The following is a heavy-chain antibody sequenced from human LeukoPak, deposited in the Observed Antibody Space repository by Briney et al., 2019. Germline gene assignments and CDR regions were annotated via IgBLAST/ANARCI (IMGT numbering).Heavy chain of an antibody. D-gene: IGHD3-22*01. CDR1: GGSISDYY. CDR2: IYYSGSA. J-gene: IGHJ4*02. Sequence: SETLSLTCTVSGGSISDYYWGWIRQPPGKGLEWIAYIYYSGSANYNPSLQSRVTISVDTSKNQFSLKLSSVTAADTAVYYCARQNFYDSGAYYGLYYFDYWGQGTLVTVSS. V-gene: IGHV4-59*08. CDR3: ARQNFYDSGAYYGLYYFDY.